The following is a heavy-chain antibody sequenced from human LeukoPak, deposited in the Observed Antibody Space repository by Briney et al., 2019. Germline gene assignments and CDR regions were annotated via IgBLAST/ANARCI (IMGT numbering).Heavy chain of an antibody. CDR2: IDSGDNI. CDR1: GFSVGNNY. V-gene: IGHV3-53*01. CDR3: TRDPIVGATD. D-gene: IGHD1-26*01. J-gene: IGHJ4*02. Sequence: AGGSLRLSCAASGFSVGNNYMSWVRQAPGQGLEWVSLIDSGDNIYYADSVKGRFTISRDVSKNTLYLQMHSLRGDDTALYYCTRDPIVGATDWGQGTLVTVSS.